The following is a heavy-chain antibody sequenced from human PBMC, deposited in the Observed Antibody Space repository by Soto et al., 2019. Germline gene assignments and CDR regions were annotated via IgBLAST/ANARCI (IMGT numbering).Heavy chain of an antibody. V-gene: IGHV3-15*01. Sequence: GGSLRLSCEASGFLFNNAWMSWVRQPPGKGLEWVGRIKRKTDGATTDYAPPVRGRFTISRDDSKNTLYLQMNSLKTEDTAVYCCSTDSYDFVWGSYRFLQYRGQGTLVTVSS. D-gene: IGHD3-16*02. J-gene: IGHJ4*02. CDR1: GFLFNNAW. CDR3: STDSYDFVWGSYRFLQY. CDR2: IKRKTDGATT.